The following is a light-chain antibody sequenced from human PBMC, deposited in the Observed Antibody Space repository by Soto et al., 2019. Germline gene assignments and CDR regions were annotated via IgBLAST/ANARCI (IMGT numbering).Light chain of an antibody. J-gene: IGLJ1*01. CDR2: DVT. V-gene: IGLV2-14*01. CDR3: SSDTSSSTLYV. CDR1: SSDVGGYNY. Sequence: QSVLTQPASVSGSPGQSITISCTGTSSDVGGYNYVSWYQQHPGKGPNLMIYDVTNRPSGVSNRFSGSKSGNTASLTISGLQAEDEADYYCSSDTSSSTLYVSRTGTK.